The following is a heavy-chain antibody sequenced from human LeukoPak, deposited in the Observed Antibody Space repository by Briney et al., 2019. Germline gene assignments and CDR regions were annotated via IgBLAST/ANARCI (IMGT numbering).Heavy chain of an antibody. CDR2: IYYSGST. CDR1: GGSFSGYF. V-gene: IGHV4-34*11. D-gene: IGHD1-1*01. J-gene: IGHJ4*02. Sequence: SETLSLTCAVYGGSFSGYFCIWIRQPPGKGLEWIGYIYYSGSTNSNPSLKSRVTISVDTSKNQFSLKLSSVTAADTAVYFCARGAYSLDYFDYWGQGALVTVSS. CDR3: ARGAYSLDYFDY.